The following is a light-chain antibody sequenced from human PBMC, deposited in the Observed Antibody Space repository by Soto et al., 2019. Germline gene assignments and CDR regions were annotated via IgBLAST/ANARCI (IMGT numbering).Light chain of an antibody. V-gene: IGKV3-15*01. CDR2: GTS. J-gene: IGKJ4*02. Sequence: EIVMTQSPVTLSVSPGERATLSCRASQNISRSLAWYQQKPGQGPSLLIYGTSTRAGGVPARFSGGGSGTEFTLTITSLQSEDFAVYYCHQYNGYPWTFGGGTKVDI. CDR1: QNISRS. CDR3: HQYNGYPWT.